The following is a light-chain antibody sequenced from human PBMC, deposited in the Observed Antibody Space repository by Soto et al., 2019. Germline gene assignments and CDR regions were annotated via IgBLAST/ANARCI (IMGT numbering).Light chain of an antibody. V-gene: IGKV3-20*01. CDR1: QSVSSSY. CDR2: RTS. CDR3: EQYDSSPRT. Sequence: EIVLTQSPGTLSLSPGERATLSCRASQSVSSSYLAWYQQKPGQAPRLLIYRTSNRATGIPHRFSGSGSGTDFTLTISRLEPEDFAVYWCEQYDSSPRTFGQGTKVAIK. J-gene: IGKJ1*01.